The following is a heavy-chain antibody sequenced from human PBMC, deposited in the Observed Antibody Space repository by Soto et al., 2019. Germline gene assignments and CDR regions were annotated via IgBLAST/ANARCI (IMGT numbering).Heavy chain of an antibody. J-gene: IGHJ4*02. D-gene: IGHD2-15*01. CDR1: GFTFSSYA. Sequence: GSLRLSCAASGFTFSSYAMSWVRQAPGKGLEWVSAISGSGGSTYYADSVKGRFTISRDNSKNTLYLQMKSLRAEDTAVYYCAKVRTVVAARPIDYWGQGTLGRVSA. CDR2: ISGSGGST. CDR3: AKVRTVVAARPIDY. V-gene: IGHV3-23*01.